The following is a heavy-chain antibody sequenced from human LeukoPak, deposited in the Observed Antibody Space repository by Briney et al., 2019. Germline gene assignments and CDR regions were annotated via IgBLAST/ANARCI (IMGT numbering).Heavy chain of an antibody. D-gene: IGHD3-10*01. CDR1: GFTFNVYW. CDR3: ATGPPGLKYYGSGSYSY. V-gene: IGHV3-7*03. J-gene: IGHJ4*02. CDR2: IKQDGSEN. Sequence: PGGSLRLSCAASGFTFNVYWMSWVRQAKGKGLEWVANIKQDGSENYYVDSVRGRFTISRDNAKNSLFLQMNSLRAEDTAVYYCATGPPGLKYYGSGSYSYWGQGTLVTVSS.